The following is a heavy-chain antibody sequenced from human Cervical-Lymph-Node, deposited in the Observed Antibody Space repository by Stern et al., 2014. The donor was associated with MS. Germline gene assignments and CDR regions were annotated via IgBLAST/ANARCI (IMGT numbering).Heavy chain of an antibody. J-gene: IGHJ4*02. Sequence: VQLGQSVAEVKKSGESLKISCKGSGYSFTTHWIAWVRQTPGKGLEWMGIVYPCDSYTTYSPSFQGQVTISADKSINTAYLHWSSLKASDTAMYYCARHPYSGDFSYGGGFDYWGQGTLVTVSS. D-gene: IGHD1-26*01. CDR2: VYPCDSYT. V-gene: IGHV5-51*01. CDR1: GYSFTTHW. CDR3: ARHPYSGDFSYGGGFDY.